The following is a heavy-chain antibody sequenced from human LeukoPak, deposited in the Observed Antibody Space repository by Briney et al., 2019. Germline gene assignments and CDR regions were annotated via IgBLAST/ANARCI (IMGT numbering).Heavy chain of an antibody. CDR1: GFTFSSYE. J-gene: IGHJ4*02. D-gene: IGHD2-21*02. Sequence: GGSLRLSCAASGFTFSSYEMNWVRQAPGKGLEWVSYISSSGNTIYYADSVKGRFTISRDNAKNSLYLQMNSLSAEDTAVYYCARAAYCGGDCYYFDYWGQGILVTVSS. CDR2: ISSSGNTI. V-gene: IGHV3-48*03. CDR3: ARAAYCGGDCYYFDY.